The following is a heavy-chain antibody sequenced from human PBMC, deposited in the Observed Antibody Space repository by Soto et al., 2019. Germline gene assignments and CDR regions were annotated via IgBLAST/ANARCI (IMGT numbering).Heavy chain of an antibody. Sequence: EVQLVESGGGLVQPGGSLRLSCAASGFTFSSYWMSWVRQAPGKGLEWVANIKQDGSEKYYVDSVKGRFTISRDNAKNSLYLQMNSLRAEDTAVYYCARDRAVVTFREGGWFDPWGQGTLVTVSS. D-gene: IGHD3-16*01. CDR1: GFTFSSYW. CDR2: IKQDGSEK. CDR3: ARDRAVVTFREGGWFDP. J-gene: IGHJ5*02. V-gene: IGHV3-7*01.